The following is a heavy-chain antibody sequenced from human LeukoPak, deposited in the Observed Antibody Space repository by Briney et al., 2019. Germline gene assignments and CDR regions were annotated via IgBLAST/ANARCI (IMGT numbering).Heavy chain of an antibody. Sequence: GGSLRLSCAASGFTVSSNYMSWVRQAPGKGLEWVSVIYSGGSTYYADSVKGRFTISRDNSKNTLYLQMNSLRAEDTAVYYCARGYSGYDWAHFDYWGQGTRSPSPQ. CDR1: GFTVSSNY. V-gene: IGHV3-53*01. CDR3: ARGYSGYDWAHFDY. J-gene: IGHJ4*02. D-gene: IGHD5-12*01. CDR2: IYSGGST.